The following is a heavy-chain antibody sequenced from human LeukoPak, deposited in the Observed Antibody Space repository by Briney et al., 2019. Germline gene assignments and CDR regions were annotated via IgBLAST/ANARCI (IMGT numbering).Heavy chain of an antibody. V-gene: IGHV3-7*03. CDR3: ARDLNWPGP. D-gene: IGHD5-24*01. CDR1: RFTFSTSW. Sequence: PGGSLRLSCVASRFTFSTSWMTWVRQAPGKGLEFVAGIKYGGTMESYVDSVNGRFTISRDNAKNSLYPQMNSLRVDDTAVYYCARDLNWPGPWGQGTLVTVSS. J-gene: IGHJ5*02. CDR2: IKYGGTME.